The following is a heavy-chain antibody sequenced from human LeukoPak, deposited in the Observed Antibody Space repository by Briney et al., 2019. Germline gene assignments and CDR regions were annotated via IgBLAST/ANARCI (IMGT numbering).Heavy chain of an antibody. V-gene: IGHV3-21*01. D-gene: IGHD3-22*01. Sequence: GGSLRLSCAASGFTFSSYSMNWVRQAPGKGLEWVSSISSSSSYIYYADSVKGRFTISRDNAKNSLYLQMNSLRAEDTAVYYCARDRGTMIVMADYWGQGTLVTVSS. CDR3: ARDRGTMIVMADY. CDR1: GFTFSSYS. J-gene: IGHJ4*02. CDR2: ISSSSSYI.